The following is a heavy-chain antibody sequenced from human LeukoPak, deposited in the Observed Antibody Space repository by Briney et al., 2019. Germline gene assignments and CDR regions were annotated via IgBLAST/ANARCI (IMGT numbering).Heavy chain of an antibody. Sequence: SETLSLTCAVYGGSFSGHYWSWIRQPPGKGLEWIGEINHSGSTNYNPSLKSRVTISVDTSKNQFSLKLSSVTAADTAVYYCAREKLADCSGGSCYSVSFDYWGQGTLVTVSS. V-gene: IGHV4-34*01. CDR1: GGSFSGHY. CDR2: INHSGST. D-gene: IGHD2-15*01. CDR3: AREKLADCSGGSCYSVSFDY. J-gene: IGHJ4*02.